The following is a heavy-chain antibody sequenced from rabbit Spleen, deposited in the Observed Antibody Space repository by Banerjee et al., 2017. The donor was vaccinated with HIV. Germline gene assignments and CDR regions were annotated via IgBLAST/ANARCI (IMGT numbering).Heavy chain of an antibody. Sequence: QEQLEESGGDLVKPGASLTLTCKASGLDASSSYWICWVRQAPGKGLEWIACIDVVKSGSTYYASWAKGRFTISKTSSTTVTLQMTSLTAADTATYFCARDTGTSFSSYGMDLWGQGTLVTVS. CDR2: IDVVKSGST. J-gene: IGHJ6*01. V-gene: IGHV1S45*01. CDR1: GLDASSSYW. CDR3: ARDTGTSFSSYGMDL. D-gene: IGHD8-1*01.